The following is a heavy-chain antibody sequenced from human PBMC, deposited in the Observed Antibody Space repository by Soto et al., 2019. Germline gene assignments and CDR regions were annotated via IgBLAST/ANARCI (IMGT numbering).Heavy chain of an antibody. CDR3: AREEYYYDSSGYYYTYGMDV. V-gene: IGHV4-30-4*01. D-gene: IGHD3-22*01. CDR1: GGSISRGDYY. CDR2: IYYSGST. Sequence: SETLSLTCTVSGGSISRGDYYWSWIRQPPGKGLEWIGYIYYSGSTYYNPSLKSRVTISVDTSKNQFSLNLSSVTAADTAVYYCAREEYYYDSSGYYYTYGMDVWGQGTTVTVSS. J-gene: IGHJ6*02.